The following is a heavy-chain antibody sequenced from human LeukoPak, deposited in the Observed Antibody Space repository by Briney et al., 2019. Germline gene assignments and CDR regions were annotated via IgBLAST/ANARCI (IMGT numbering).Heavy chain of an antibody. CDR1: GFTFSSYS. Sequence: PGGSLRLSCAASGFTFSSYSMNWVRQAPGKGLEWVSYISSSSSTIYYADSVKGRFTISRDNAKNSLYLQMNSLRAEDTAVYSCARGQRRHIDMAPSFDYWGQGTLVTVSS. CDR3: ARGQRRHIDMAPSFDY. CDR2: ISSSSSTI. V-gene: IGHV3-48*01. J-gene: IGHJ4*02. D-gene: IGHD5-24*01.